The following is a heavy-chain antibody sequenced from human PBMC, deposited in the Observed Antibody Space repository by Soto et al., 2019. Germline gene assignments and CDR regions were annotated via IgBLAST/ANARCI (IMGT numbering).Heavy chain of an antibody. CDR1: GYTFTSYA. Sequence: GASVKVSCKASGYTFTSYAMHWVRQAPGQRLEWMGWINAGNGNTKYSQKFQGRVTITRDTSASTAYMELSSLRSEDTAVYYCARDILRAAGGTVDYWGQGTLVTVSS. J-gene: IGHJ4*02. V-gene: IGHV1-3*01. CDR3: ARDILRAAGGTVDY. D-gene: IGHD6-13*01. CDR2: INAGNGNT.